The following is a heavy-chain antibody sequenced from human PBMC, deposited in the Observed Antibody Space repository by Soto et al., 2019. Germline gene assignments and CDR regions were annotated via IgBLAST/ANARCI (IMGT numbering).Heavy chain of an antibody. D-gene: IGHD2-2*01. Sequence: QVQLVQSGAEVKKPGSSVKVSCKASGGTFSSYAISWVRQAPGQGLEWVGGIIPIFGTANYAQKFQGRVTITADESTSTAYMELSSLRSEDTAVYYCARAGYCSSTSCYRYGMDVWGQGTTVTVSS. V-gene: IGHV1-69*01. CDR2: IIPIFGTA. CDR1: GGTFSSYA. J-gene: IGHJ6*02. CDR3: ARAGYCSSTSCYRYGMDV.